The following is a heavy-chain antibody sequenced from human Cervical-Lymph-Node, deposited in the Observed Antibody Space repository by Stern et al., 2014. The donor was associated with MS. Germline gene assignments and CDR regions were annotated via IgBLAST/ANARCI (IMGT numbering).Heavy chain of an antibody. J-gene: IGHJ5*02. CDR3: ARVGEDFGSAWNWFDP. V-gene: IGHV4-31*03. Sequence: QVQLQESGPGLVKPSQTLSLTCIVSGGSIRNDNYYWSWIRQLPGKGLEWIGYRFHTGANYYNPSLKSRVTISVDTSANQFSLRLTSVTAADTAIYYCARVGEDFGSAWNWFDPWGQGTQVTVSS. D-gene: IGHD3-10*01. CDR1: GGSIRNDNYY. CDR2: RFHTGAN.